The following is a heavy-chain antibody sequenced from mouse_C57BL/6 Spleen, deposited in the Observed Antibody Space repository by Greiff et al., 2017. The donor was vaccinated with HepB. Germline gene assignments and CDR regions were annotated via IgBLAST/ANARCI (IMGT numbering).Heavy chain of an antibody. Sequence: EVQLVQSGPGLVKPSQSLSLTCSVTGYSITSGYYWNSIRQFPGNKLECMGYISYDGSNNYNPTLKNRISITLYTSKNQFFLKLNSVTTEDTATYYCASAGYPVYFDYRGQGTTLTVSS. J-gene: IGHJ2*01. CDR2: ISYDGSN. CDR1: GYSITSGYY. D-gene: IGHD2-2*01. V-gene: IGHV3-6*01. CDR3: ASAGYPVYFDY.